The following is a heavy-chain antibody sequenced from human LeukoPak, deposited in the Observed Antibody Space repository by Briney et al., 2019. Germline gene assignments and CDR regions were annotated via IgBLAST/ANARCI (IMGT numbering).Heavy chain of an antibody. CDR1: GGSFNGYY. V-gene: IGHV4-34*01. Sequence: SETLSLTCAVYGGSFNGYYWSWVRQLPGRGPEWIGEINHSGDTNYNPSLKSRVTLSVDTSKNQFSLKLRSVTAADTASYYCARARGAEAIDSWGQGTLVTVSS. CDR2: INHSGDT. J-gene: IGHJ4*02. CDR3: ARARGAEAIDS. D-gene: IGHD3-10*01.